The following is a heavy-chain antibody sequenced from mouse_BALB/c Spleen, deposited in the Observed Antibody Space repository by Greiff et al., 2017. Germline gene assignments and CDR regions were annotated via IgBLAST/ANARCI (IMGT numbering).Heavy chain of an antibody. CDR2: ISSGGSYT. D-gene: IGHD2-10*01. J-gene: IGHJ2*01. V-gene: IGHV5-6-4*01. Sequence: EVKLMESGGGLVKPGGSLKLSCAASGFTFSSYTMSWVRQTPEKRLEWVATISSGGSYTYYPDSVKGRFTISRDNAKNTLYLQMSSLKSEDTAMYYCTRDSSYGNYEDYWGQGTTLTVAS. CDR1: GFTFSSYT. CDR3: TRDSSYGNYEDY.